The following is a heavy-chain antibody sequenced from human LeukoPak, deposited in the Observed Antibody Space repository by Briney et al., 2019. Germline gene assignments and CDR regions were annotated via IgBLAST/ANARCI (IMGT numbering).Heavy chain of an antibody. CDR1: GGSISSGSYY. V-gene: IGHV4-61*02. CDR3: ARGDGYKSGFWNC. D-gene: IGHD5-24*01. J-gene: IGHJ4*02. Sequence: SETLSLTCTVSGGSISSGSYYWSWIRQPAGKGLEWIGRIYTSGSTNYNPSLKSRVTISVDTSKNQFSLKLSSVTAADTAVYYCARGDGYKSGFWNCWGQGTLVTVSS. CDR2: IYTSGST.